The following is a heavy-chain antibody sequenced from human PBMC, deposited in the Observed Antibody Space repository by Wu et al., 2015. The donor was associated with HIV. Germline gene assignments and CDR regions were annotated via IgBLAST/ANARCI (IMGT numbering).Heavy chain of an antibody. V-gene: IGHV1-46*01. Sequence: QVQLVQSGAEVKKPGASVKVSCKASGYTFTSYYMHWVRQAPGQGLEWMGIINPSGGSTSYAQKFQGRVTMTRDTSISTAYMELSGLTSDDTAVYYCARARNSYFDMDVWGKGTTVIVSS. J-gene: IGHJ6*03. CDR1: GYTFTSYY. CDR2: INPSGGST. CDR3: ARARNSYFDMDV.